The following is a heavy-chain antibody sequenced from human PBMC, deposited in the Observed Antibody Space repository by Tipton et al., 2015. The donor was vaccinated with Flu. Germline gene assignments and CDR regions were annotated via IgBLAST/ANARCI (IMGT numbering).Heavy chain of an antibody. J-gene: IGHJ5*02. V-gene: IGHV4-38-2*02. Sequence: TLSLTCTVSGDSMRRDYFWGWIRQAPGKGLEWIGNIHYSGSPHYNPSLKSRVTISVDTPKNQFSLRLNSVTAADTAVYYCARDYGDLNWFDTWGQGTLVTVSS. CDR3: ARDYGDLNWFDT. CDR1: GDSMRRDYF. CDR2: IHYSGSP. D-gene: IGHD7-27*01.